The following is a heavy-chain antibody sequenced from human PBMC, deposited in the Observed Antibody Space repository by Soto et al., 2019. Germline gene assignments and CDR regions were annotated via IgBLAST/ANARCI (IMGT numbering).Heavy chain of an antibody. D-gene: IGHD4-17*01. Sequence: EVQLVESGGGLVKPGGSLRLSCAASGFTFSNAWMSWVRQAPGKGLEWVGRIKSKTDGGTTDYAAPVKGRFTISRDDSKNTLYLQMNSLKTEDTAVYSCTTGDDYGDYETFWYFDLWGRGTLVTVSS. CDR1: GFTFSNAW. CDR2: IKSKTDGGTT. CDR3: TTGDDYGDYETFWYFDL. V-gene: IGHV3-15*01. J-gene: IGHJ2*01.